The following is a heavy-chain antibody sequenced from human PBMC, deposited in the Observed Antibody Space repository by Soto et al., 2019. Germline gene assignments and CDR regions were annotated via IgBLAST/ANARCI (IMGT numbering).Heavy chain of an antibody. D-gene: IGHD2-2*01. CDR2: IYYTGKT. CDR1: GGSISSSS. J-gene: IGHJ5*02. V-gene: IGHV4-59*04. Sequence: PSETLSLTCTVSGGSISSSSWSWIRQPPGRGLEWMGYIYYTGKTYYNPSLESRLTMSVDRSKNQFSLRLTSVTAADTTVYFCGRDLTSNANCIDPWGQGTLVTVSS. CDR3: GRDLTSNANCIDP.